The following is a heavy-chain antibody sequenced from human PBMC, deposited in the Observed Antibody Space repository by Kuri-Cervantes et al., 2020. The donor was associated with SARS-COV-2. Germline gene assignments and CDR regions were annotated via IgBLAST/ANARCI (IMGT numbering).Heavy chain of an antibody. CDR2: ISGSGGST. J-gene: IGHJ3*01. D-gene: IGHD6-19*01. CDR1: GFTFDDYA. CDR3: AIGWRPPGWGWGSGIDAFDL. Sequence: GESLKISCAASGFTFDDYAMHWVRQAPGKGLEWVSAISGSGGSTYYADSVKGRFTISRDNSKNTLYLQMNSLRAEDTAVYFCAIGWRPPGWGWGSGIDAFDLWGQGTMVTVSS. V-gene: IGHV3-23*01.